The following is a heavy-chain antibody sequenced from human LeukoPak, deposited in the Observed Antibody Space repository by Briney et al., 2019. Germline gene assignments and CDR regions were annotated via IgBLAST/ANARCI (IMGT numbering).Heavy chain of an antibody. Sequence: GRSLRLSCAASGFTFDDYAMHWVRQAPGKGLEWVSGISWNSGSIGYADSVKGRFTISRDNAKNSLYLQMNSLRAEDMALYYCAKDLSPYYYDSSGYYFSFVNWGQGALVTVSS. CDR2: ISWNSGSI. V-gene: IGHV3-9*03. J-gene: IGHJ4*02. CDR1: GFTFDDYA. D-gene: IGHD3-22*01. CDR3: AKDLSPYYYDSSGYYFSFVN.